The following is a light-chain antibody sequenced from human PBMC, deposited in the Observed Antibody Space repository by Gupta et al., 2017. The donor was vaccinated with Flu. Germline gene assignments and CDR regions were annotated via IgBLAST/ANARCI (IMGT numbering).Light chain of an antibody. J-gene: IGLJ3*02. Sequence: KVPISGSGSSSNIENDSVSWYQQLPGTAPKLLIYENNKRPAGIPDRFSGSKSGTSATLGITGLQTGDEADYYCGTWDSSLSAWVFGGGTKLSVL. CDR3: GTWDSSLSAWV. CDR1: SSNIENDS. V-gene: IGLV1-51*02. CDR2: ENN.